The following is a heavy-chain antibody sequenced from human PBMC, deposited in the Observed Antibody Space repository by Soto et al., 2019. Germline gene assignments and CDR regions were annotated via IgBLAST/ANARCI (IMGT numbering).Heavy chain of an antibody. CDR1: GFTFSSYG. D-gene: IGHD3-3*01. V-gene: IGHV3-30*18. Sequence: QVQLVESGGGVVQPGRSLRLSCAASGFTFSSYGMHWVRQAPGKGLEWVAVISYDGSNKYYADSVKGRFTISRDNSKNTLYLQMNSLRAEDTAVYYCAKDDTIFGNHYFDYWGQGPLVTVSS. CDR3: AKDDTIFGNHYFDY. CDR2: ISYDGSNK. J-gene: IGHJ4*02.